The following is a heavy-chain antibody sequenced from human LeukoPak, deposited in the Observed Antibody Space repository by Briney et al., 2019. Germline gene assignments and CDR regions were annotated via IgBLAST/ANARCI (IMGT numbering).Heavy chain of an antibody. D-gene: IGHD3-10*01. J-gene: IGHJ4*02. CDR1: GFTFSSYS. Sequence: GRSLSLSRAPSGFTFSSYSMDCVRQAPGRGQEWVSSISNRSNYIYYADSVKGRSTNSRDNPKNSLYLQMNSLSAEDTAVYYCARDFGDTMVRGPRFDYWGQGALVTVSS. CDR2: ISNRSNYI. V-gene: IGHV3-21*01. CDR3: ARDFGDTMVRGPRFDY.